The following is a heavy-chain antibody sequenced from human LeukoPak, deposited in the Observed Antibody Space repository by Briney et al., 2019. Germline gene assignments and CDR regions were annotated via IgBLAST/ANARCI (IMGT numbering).Heavy chain of an antibody. CDR2: IRSKAHGGTV. CDR1: GFTFGDYA. V-gene: IGHV3-49*04. J-gene: IGHJ5*02. CDR3: TRDVDYSSES. D-gene: IGHD3-16*01. Sequence: GGSLRLSCSASGFTFGDYAMTWVRQAPGKGLEWVGFIRSKAHGGTVEYAASVKGRFTLSRDNSKSIAYLQMNSLKTEDTALYYCTRDVDYSSESWGQGTLVTVSS.